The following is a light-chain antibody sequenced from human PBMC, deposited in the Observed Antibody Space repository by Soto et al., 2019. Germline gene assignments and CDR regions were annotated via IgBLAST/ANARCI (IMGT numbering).Light chain of an antibody. CDR1: QSISSY. Sequence: DIQMTQSPSSLSASVGDRVTITCRASQSISSYLNWYQQKPGKAPKLLIYAASSLQSGVPSRFSGSGYGTDFTLTISSLQPEDFATYYWQQSYSTHHTFGQGTKLEIK. CDR2: AAS. CDR3: QQSYSTHHT. V-gene: IGKV1-39*01. J-gene: IGKJ2*01.